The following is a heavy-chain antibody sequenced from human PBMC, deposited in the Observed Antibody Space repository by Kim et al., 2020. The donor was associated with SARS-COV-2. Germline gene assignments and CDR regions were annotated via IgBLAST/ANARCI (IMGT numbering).Heavy chain of an antibody. V-gene: IGHV4-39*01. CDR1: GGSISSSSYY. Sequence: SETLSLTCTVSGGSISSSSYYWGWIRQPPGKGLEWIGSIYYSGSTYYNPSLKSRVTISVDTSKNQFSLKLSSVTAADTAVYYCARQDSSSPGMLDYWGQGTLVTVSS. CDR3: ARQDSSSPGMLDY. CDR2: IYYSGST. D-gene: IGHD6-6*01. J-gene: IGHJ4*02.